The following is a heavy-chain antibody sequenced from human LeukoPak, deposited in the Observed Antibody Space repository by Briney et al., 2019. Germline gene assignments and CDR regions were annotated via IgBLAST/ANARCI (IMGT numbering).Heavy chain of an antibody. V-gene: IGHV1-46*01. CDR1: GYTFTNYY. Sequence: ASVKVSCKASGYTFTNYYIHWMRQAPGQGLEWMGIINPSGGSTSYAQKFQGRVSMTRDTSTSTVYMELSSLRSEDTAVYYCARPAYDSSGYYGYWGQGTLVTVS. D-gene: IGHD3-22*01. CDR2: INPSGGST. CDR3: ARPAYDSSGYYGY. J-gene: IGHJ4*02.